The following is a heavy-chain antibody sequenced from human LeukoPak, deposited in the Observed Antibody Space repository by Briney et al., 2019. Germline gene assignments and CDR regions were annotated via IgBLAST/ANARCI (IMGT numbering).Heavy chain of an antibody. V-gene: IGHV3-7*01. CDR1: GFTFSSYW. Sequence: GGSLRLSCAAFGFTFSSYWMNWVRQAPGKGLEWVANIKRDGNEKNYVDSVRGRFSISRDNAKNSLYLQMDSLRAEDTAVYYCAKEGAYPIITYDSWGQGALVTVSS. J-gene: IGHJ5*01. D-gene: IGHD3-10*01. CDR2: IKRDGNEK. CDR3: AKEGAYPIITYDS.